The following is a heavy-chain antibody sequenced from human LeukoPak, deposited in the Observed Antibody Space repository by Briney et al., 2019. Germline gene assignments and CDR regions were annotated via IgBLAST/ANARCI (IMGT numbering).Heavy chain of an antibody. Sequence: SETLSLTCAVYGGSFSGYYWSWIRQPPGKGLEWIGEINHSGSTNYNPSLKSRVTISVDTSKNQFSLKLSSVTAADTAVYYCARPGERNVNWFDPWGQGTLVTVSS. CDR3: ARPGERNVNWFDP. CDR1: GGSFSGYY. D-gene: IGHD7-27*01. J-gene: IGHJ5*02. V-gene: IGHV4-34*01. CDR2: INHSGST.